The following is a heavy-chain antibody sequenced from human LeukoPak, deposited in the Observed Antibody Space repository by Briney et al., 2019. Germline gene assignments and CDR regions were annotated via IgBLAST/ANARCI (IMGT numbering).Heavy chain of an antibody. CDR3: ARGLRSVAGTSFDY. CDR2: INHSGST. Sequence: SETLSLTCAAYGGSFSGYYWSWIRQPPGKGLEWIGEINHSGSTNYNPSLKSRVTISVDTSKNQFSLKLSSVTAADTAVYYCARGLRSVAGTSFDYWGQGTLVTVSS. CDR1: GGSFSGYY. J-gene: IGHJ4*02. D-gene: IGHD6-19*01. V-gene: IGHV4-34*01.